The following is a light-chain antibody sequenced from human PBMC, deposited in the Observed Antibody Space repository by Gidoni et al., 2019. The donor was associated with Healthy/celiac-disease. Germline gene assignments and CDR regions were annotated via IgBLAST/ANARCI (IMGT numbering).Light chain of an antibody. V-gene: IGKV1-39*01. CDR3: QQRYSTPRT. CDR2: AAS. J-gene: IGKJ4*01. Sequence: IQMTQSPSSLSASVGYRVTITCRASQSISSYLNWYYQKPGKDPKLLIYAASSLQSGVPSKFSGSGSGTDFTLAISSLQPEDFAAYYCQQRYSTPRTFXGXTKVEIK. CDR1: QSISSY.